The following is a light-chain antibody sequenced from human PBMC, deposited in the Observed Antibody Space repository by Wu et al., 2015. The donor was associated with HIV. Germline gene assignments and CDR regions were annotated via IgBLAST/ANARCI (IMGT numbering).Light chain of an antibody. CDR2: GAS. V-gene: IGKV1-13*02. J-gene: IGKJ2*01. CDR3: QQYNTYPVT. Sequence: AIQLTQSPSSLSASIGDRVTITCRASQDISNFLAWYQQKPGKAPKLLIFGASILQTDVPSRFSGSGSGTDFTLTILYLQPEDFATYYCQQYNTYPVTFGQGTKLEIK. CDR1: QDISNF.